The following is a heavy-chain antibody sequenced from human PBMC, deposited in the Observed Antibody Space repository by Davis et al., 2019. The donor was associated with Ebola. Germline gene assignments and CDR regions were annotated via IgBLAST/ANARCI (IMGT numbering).Heavy chain of an antibody. D-gene: IGHD3-10*01. CDR3: ARERRRGYYYGSGRAFDI. CDR2: INSDGSST. CDR1: GFTFSSYW. Sequence: GESLKISCAASGFTFSSYWMHWVRQAPGKGLVWVSRINSDGSSTSYADSVKGRFTISRDNAKNTLYLQMNSLRAEDTAVYYCARERRRGYYYGSGRAFDIWGQGTMVTVSS. V-gene: IGHV3-74*01. J-gene: IGHJ3*02.